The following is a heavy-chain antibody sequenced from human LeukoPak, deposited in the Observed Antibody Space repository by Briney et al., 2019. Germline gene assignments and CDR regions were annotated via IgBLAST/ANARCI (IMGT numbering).Heavy chain of an antibody. V-gene: IGHV3-13*01. D-gene: IGHD6-19*01. Sequence: GGSLRLSCAASGFTFSSYDMHWVRQATGKGLEWVSVIGTAGDTYYPGSVKGRFTISRGNAKNSLYLQMNSLRAGDTAVYYCARGGPTYSSGWYSSYWGQGTLVTVSS. CDR3: ARGGPTYSSGWYSSY. CDR1: GFTFSSYD. CDR2: IGTAGDT. J-gene: IGHJ4*02.